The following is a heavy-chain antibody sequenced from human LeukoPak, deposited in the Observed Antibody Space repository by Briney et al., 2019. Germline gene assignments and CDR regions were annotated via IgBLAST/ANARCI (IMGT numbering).Heavy chain of an antibody. CDR1: GGSISRHY. CDR2: IYDSGNT. D-gene: IGHD6-19*01. V-gene: IGHV4-59*08. J-gene: IGHJ4*02. Sequence: SETLSLTCNVSGGSISRHYWSWLRQPPGKGLEWIGYIYDSGNTNYNPSLKSRITISVDMSKNQFSLKVNSVTAADTAVYYCARWAIALGHFDVWGQGSPVSVSS. CDR3: ARWAIALGHFDV.